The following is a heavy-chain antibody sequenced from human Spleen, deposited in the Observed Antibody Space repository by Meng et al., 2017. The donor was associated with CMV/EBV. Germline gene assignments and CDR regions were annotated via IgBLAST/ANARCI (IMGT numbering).Heavy chain of an antibody. CDR1: GNSISRCF. V-gene: IGHV4-59*01. CDR3: ARGYSSSWYDY. Sequence: SETLSLTCTISGNSISRCFWSWIRQSPGRGLEWIGYMNYRGTTNYNPSLKSRVTMSMDTSKNQFSLKLSSVTAADTAVYYCARGYSSSWYDYWGQGTLVTVSS. CDR2: MNYRGTT. D-gene: IGHD6-13*01. J-gene: IGHJ4*02.